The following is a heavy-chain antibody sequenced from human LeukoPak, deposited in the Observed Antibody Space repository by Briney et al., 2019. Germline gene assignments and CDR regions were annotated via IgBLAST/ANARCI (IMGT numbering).Heavy chain of an antibody. CDR2: ISGSGGRT. D-gene: IGHD2-15*01. CDR3: AKRARGYCSGGSCYSDRYYYYMDV. J-gene: IGHJ6*03. Sequence: GGSLRLSCAASGFTFSSYAMSWVRQAPGKGGEGASAISGSGGRTYYADSVKGGFTISRDNSNNPLYLQMNSLRAEDTAVYYCAKRARGYCSGGSCYSDRYYYYMDVWGKGTTVTVSS. V-gene: IGHV3-23*01. CDR1: GFTFSSYA.